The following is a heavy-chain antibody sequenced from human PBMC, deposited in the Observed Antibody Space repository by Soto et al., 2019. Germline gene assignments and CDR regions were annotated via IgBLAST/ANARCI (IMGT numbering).Heavy chain of an antibody. V-gene: IGHV1-2*04. CDR2: VNPHSGAT. CDR3: ARPPNPWEPYAFHI. J-gene: IGHJ3*02. Sequence: ASVKVSCKASGYTFTAYYIHWLRQAPGQGLEWMGWVNPHSGATVFAQKFLGSVTLTTDTSINTAYMELTSLTSDDTALYCCARPPNPWEPYAFHIWGQGTLVTVSS. D-gene: IGHD1-26*01. CDR1: GYTFTAYY.